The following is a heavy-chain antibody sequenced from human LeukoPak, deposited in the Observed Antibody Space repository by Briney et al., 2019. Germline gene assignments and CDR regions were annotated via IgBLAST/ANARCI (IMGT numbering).Heavy chain of an antibody. CDR2: IYYSGST. CDR1: GGSISSSSYY. Sequence: SETLSLTCTVSGGSISSSSYYWGWIRQPPGKGLEWIGSIYYSGSTYYNPSLKSRVTMSVDTSKNQFSLKLSSVTAADTAVYYCARVGYDYVWGSSSWFDPWGQGTLVTVSS. D-gene: IGHD3-16*01. J-gene: IGHJ5*02. CDR3: ARVGYDYVWGSSSWFDP. V-gene: IGHV4-39*07.